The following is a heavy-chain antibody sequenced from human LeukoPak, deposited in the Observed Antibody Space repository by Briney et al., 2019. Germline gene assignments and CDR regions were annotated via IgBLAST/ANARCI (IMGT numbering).Heavy chain of an antibody. CDR2: ICTAGDT. J-gene: IGHJ4*02. Sequence: GGPLRLSCAASGFTFSSYDMHWVRQAPGKGLEWVSAICTAGDTYYPGSVKGRFTISRENAKNSLYLQMNSLRAGDTAVYYCARAVYSSGWSLDYWGQGTLVTVSS. V-gene: IGHV3-13*04. D-gene: IGHD6-19*01. CDR1: GFTFSSYD. CDR3: ARAVYSSGWSLDY.